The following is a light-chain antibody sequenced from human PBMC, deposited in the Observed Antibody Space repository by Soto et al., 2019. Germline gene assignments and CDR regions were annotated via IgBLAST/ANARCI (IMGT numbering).Light chain of an antibody. Sequence: EIVMTQSPATLSVSPGERATLSCRASQSVSNKLAWYQQRPGQAPRLLIFGASTRATGIPARFSGSGSGTEFTLTISSLQSEEFAFYYCKQYNNWQRTLGQGIKVDIK. V-gene: IGKV3-15*01. J-gene: IGKJ1*01. CDR3: KQYNNWQRT. CDR2: GAS. CDR1: QSVSNK.